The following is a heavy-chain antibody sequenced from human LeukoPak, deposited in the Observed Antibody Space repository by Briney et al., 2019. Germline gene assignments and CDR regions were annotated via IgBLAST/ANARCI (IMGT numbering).Heavy chain of an antibody. CDR2: IYHSGST. Sequence: SETLSLTCTVSGGSISSSSYYWGWIRQPPGKGLEWIGYIYHSGSTYYNPSLKSRVTISVDRSKNQFSLKLSSVTAADTAVYYCASSSSWYISAFDIWGQGTMVTVSS. V-gene: IGHV4-39*07. J-gene: IGHJ3*02. CDR1: GGSISSSSYY. D-gene: IGHD6-13*01. CDR3: ASSSSWYISAFDI.